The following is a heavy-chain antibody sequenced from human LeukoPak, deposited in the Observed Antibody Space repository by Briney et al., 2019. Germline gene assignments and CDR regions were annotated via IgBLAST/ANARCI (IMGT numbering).Heavy chain of an antibody. CDR2: ISWNNGSI. CDR3: ARGSGHFTGSLDY. D-gene: IGHD1-26*01. J-gene: IGHJ4*02. Sequence: PGGSLRLSCAASGFTFDDYAMHWVRQAPGKGLEWVSGISWNNGSIGYADSVKGRFTISRDNAKNSLYLQMNSLRAEDTAVYYCARGSGHFTGSLDYWGQGTLVTVSS. V-gene: IGHV3-9*01. CDR1: GFTFDDYA.